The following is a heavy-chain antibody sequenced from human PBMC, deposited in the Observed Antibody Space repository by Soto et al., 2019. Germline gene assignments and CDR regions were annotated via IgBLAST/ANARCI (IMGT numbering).Heavy chain of an antibody. J-gene: IGHJ6*02. CDR3: ASRYCSGGSCYSGRYYYGMDV. V-gene: IGHV1-69*02. D-gene: IGHD2-15*01. Sequence: QVQLVQSGAEVKKPGSSVKVSCKASGGTFSSYTISWVRQAPGQGLEWMGRIIPILGIANYAQKFQGRVTITAAKSRXXAXMXXGSLRSEDTAVYYCASRYCSGGSCYSGRYYYGMDVWGQGTTVTVSS. CDR1: GGTFSSYT. CDR2: IIPILGIA.